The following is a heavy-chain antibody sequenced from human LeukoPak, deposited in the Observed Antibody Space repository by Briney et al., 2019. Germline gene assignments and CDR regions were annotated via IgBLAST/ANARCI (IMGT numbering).Heavy chain of an antibody. Sequence: SETLSLTCTVSGGSISSYYWSWIRQPPGKGLEWIGYIYNSGSTNYNPSLKSRVTISVDTSKNQFSLKLSSVTAADTAVYYCARRGFDSNGYSDYWGQGTLVTVSS. V-gene: IGHV4-59*08. CDR1: GGSISSYY. J-gene: IGHJ4*02. D-gene: IGHD3-22*01. CDR3: ARRGFDSNGYSDY. CDR2: IYNSGST.